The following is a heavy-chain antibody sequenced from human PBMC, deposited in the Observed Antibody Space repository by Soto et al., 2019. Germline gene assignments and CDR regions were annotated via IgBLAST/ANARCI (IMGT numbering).Heavy chain of an antibody. J-gene: IGHJ6*02. CDR1: GFTFSSYG. V-gene: IGHV3-30*18. CDR2: ISYDGSNK. D-gene: IGHD6-19*01. CDR3: AXVQEAVAGTYYYYGMDV. Sequence: GGSLRLSCAASGFTFSSYGMHWVRQAPGKGLEWVAVISYDGSNKYYADSVKGRFTISRDNSKNTLYLQMNSLRAEDTAVYYCAXVQEAVAGTYYYYGMDVWGQGTTVTVSS.